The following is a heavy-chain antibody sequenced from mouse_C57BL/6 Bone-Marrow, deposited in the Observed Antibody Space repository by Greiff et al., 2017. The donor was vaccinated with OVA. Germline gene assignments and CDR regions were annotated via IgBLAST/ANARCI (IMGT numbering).Heavy chain of an antibody. Sequence: QVQLKQSGAELVRPGTSVKLSCKASGYTFTSYWMHWVKQRPGQGLEWIGVIDPSDSYTNYNQKFKGKATLTVDTSSSTAYMQLSSLTSEDSAVYYCARLDYYGSTFDYWGQGTTLTVSS. J-gene: IGHJ2*01. CDR2: IDPSDSYT. CDR1: GYTFTSYW. V-gene: IGHV1-59*01. CDR3: ARLDYYGSTFDY. D-gene: IGHD1-1*01.